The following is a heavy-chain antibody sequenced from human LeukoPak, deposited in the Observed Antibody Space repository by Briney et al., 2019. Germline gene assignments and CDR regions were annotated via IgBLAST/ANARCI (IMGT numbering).Heavy chain of an antibody. CDR1: GFTFSGFW. CDR3: ARSSYSSSSSV. Sequence: GGSLRLSCAVSGFTFSGFWMSWSRQAPGKGLEWVASINSDGSEGYYADDVKGRFTISRDNAKNSLYLQINSLRAEDTAVYYCARSSYSSSSSVWGQGTMVTVSS. V-gene: IGHV3-7*03. J-gene: IGHJ3*01. D-gene: IGHD6-6*01. CDR2: INSDGSEG.